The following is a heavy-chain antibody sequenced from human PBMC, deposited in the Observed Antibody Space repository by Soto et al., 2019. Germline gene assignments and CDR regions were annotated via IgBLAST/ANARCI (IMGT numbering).Heavy chain of an antibody. CDR2: ISTNGGST. D-gene: IGHD6-13*01. V-gene: IGHV3-64*01. J-gene: IGHJ4*02. CDR3: AREHSSSWYSDY. CDR1: GFTFSSYS. Sequence: EVQLVESGGGLVQPGGSLRLSCAASGFTFSSYSMHWVRQAPGKGLEYVSAISTNGGSTYYANSVKGRFTISRDNSKNTLYLQMGSLRAEDMAVYYCAREHSSSWYSDYWGQGTLVTVSS.